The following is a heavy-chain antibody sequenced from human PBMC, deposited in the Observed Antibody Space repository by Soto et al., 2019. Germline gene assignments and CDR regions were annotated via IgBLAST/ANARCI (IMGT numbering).Heavy chain of an antibody. Sequence: QVQLVQSGAEVKKPGSSVKVSYKASGGTFSSYAISWVRQAPGQGLEWMGGIIPIFGTANYAQKFQGRVTITADESTSTAYMELSSLRSEDTAVYYCASPSDDLAVDAFDIWGQGTMVTVSS. CDR2: IIPIFGTA. V-gene: IGHV1-69*01. CDR3: ASPSDDLAVDAFDI. CDR1: GGTFSSYA. D-gene: IGHD1-1*01. J-gene: IGHJ3*02.